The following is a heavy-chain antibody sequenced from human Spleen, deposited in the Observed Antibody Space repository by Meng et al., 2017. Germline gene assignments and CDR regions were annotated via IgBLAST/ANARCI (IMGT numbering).Heavy chain of an antibody. D-gene: IGHD6-19*01. V-gene: IGHV3-73*01. CDR1: GSIISGSD. CDR2: IVTKTKNYAT. CDR3: TVYITGHM. J-gene: IGHJ3*02. Sequence: GESLKISCAASGSIISGSDIHWVRQASGKGLEWVGRIVTKTKNYATAYAASVKGRFTISRDDSVNTGYLQMNSLRSEDTALYYCTVYITGHMWGRGTMVTVS.